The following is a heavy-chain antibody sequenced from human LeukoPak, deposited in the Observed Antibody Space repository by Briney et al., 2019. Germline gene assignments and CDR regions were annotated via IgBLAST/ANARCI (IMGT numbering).Heavy chain of an antibody. D-gene: IGHD1-26*01. J-gene: IGHJ4*02. CDR3: ARGQWGLDY. V-gene: IGHV3-11*01. CDR1: GFTFSDHY. CDR2: ISPDGTTS. Sequence: GGSLRLSCAAAGFTFSDHYMTWIRQAPGKALEWVSYISPDGTTSYYADSLKGRSTVSRDNAKNSLYLQMNSLSAEDTAVYFCARGQWGLDYWGQGALVTVSS.